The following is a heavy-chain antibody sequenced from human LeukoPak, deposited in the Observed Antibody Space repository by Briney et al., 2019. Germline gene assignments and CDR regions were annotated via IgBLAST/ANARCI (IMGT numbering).Heavy chain of an antibody. V-gene: IGHV4-34*01. CDR3: ARRLGYYDPFGY. CDR2: INHSGST. J-gene: IGHJ4*02. D-gene: IGHD3-22*01. CDR1: GGSFSGYY. Sequence: SETLSLTCAVYGGSFSGYYWSWIRQPPGKGLEWIGEINHSGSTNYNPSLKSRVTISVDTSKNQFSLKLSSVTAADTAVYYCARRLGYYDPFGYWGQGTLVTVSS.